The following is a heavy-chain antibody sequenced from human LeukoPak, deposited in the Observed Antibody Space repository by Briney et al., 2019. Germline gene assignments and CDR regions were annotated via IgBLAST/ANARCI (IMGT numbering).Heavy chain of an antibody. Sequence: GGSLRLSCAASGFTFSSYWMSWVRQAPGKGLEWVANIKQDGSEKYYADSVKGRFTISRDNSKNTLYLQMNSLRAEDTAVYYCAKELTSRITMVRGASDYWGQGTLVTVSS. D-gene: IGHD3-10*01. J-gene: IGHJ4*02. V-gene: IGHV3-7*01. CDR1: GFTFSSYW. CDR3: AKELTSRITMVRGASDY. CDR2: IKQDGSEK.